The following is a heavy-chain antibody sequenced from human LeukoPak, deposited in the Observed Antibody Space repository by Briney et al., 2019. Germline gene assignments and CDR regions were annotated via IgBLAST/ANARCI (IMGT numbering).Heavy chain of an antibody. CDR1: GFTFSSHE. J-gene: IGHJ4*02. CDR3: ARRGIQLWPHDDY. D-gene: IGHD5-18*01. Sequence: PGGSLRLSCAASGFTFSSHEMNWVRQAPGKGLEWVSYISNSGSTIYYADSVRGRFTISRDNAKNSLYLQMNSLRAEDTAVYCCARRGIQLWPHDDYWGQGTLVTVSS. V-gene: IGHV3-48*03. CDR2: ISNSGSTI.